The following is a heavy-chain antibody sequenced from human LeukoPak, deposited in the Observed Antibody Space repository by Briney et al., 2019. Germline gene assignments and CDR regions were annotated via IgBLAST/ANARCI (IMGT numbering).Heavy chain of an antibody. J-gene: IGHJ4*02. D-gene: IGHD3-3*01. CDR3: ARVMVPSDFWSVTDY. CDR1: GVTFSSYS. Sequence: GGSLRLSCAASGVTFSSYSMHWVRQAPRKGLEWVSSISRGSDNVFYAESVKGRYTISRDNAKNSLYLQINSLRAEDTAVYFCARVMVPSDFWSVTDYWGQGTLVTVSS. V-gene: IGHV3-21*01. CDR2: ISRGSDNV.